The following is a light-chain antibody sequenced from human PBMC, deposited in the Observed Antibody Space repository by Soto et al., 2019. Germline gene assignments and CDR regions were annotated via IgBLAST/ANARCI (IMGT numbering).Light chain of an antibody. CDR1: SSNIGAHYD. Sequence: QSVLTQPPSVSGTPGQRVTISCTGSSSNIGAHYDVHWYQQLPGTAPKLLIYGNSNRPSGVPVRFSGSKSGTSASLAIAGLQAEDEADYYGQSYDNSLSVYVFATGTKLTVL. CDR3: QSYDNSLSVYV. J-gene: IGLJ1*01. CDR2: GNS. V-gene: IGLV1-40*01.